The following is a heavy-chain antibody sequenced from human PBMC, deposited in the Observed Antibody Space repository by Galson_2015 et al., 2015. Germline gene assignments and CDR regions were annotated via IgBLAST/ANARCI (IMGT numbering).Heavy chain of an antibody. CDR2: ISYDGSNK. Sequence: SLRLSCAASGFTFSSYAMHWVRQAPGKGLEWVAVISYDGSNKYYADSAKGRFTISRDNSKNTLYLQMNSLRAEDTAVYYCARGAFGCSGGSCYNWFDPWGQGTLVTVSS. CDR3: ARGAFGCSGGSCYNWFDP. V-gene: IGHV3-30-3*01. D-gene: IGHD2-15*01. CDR1: GFTFSSYA. J-gene: IGHJ5*02.